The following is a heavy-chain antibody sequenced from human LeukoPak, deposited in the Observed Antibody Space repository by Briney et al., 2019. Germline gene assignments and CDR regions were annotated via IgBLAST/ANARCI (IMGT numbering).Heavy chain of an antibody. Sequence: GGSLRLSCAASGFTFSSYSMNWVRQAPGKGLEWVSYITSSRSSIYYADSVKGRFTISRDNTKNSLYLQMNSLRAEDTAVYYCARDDGLNYDYVWGSYRYPMGAFDIWGQGTMVSVSS. D-gene: IGHD3-16*02. V-gene: IGHV3-48*04. J-gene: IGHJ3*02. CDR1: GFTFSSYS. CDR2: ITSSRSSI. CDR3: ARDDGLNYDYVWGSYRYPMGAFDI.